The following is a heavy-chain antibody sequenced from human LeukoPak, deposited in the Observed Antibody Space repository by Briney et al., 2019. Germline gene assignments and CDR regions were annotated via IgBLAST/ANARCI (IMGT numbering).Heavy chain of an antibody. V-gene: IGHV3-20*04. CDR1: GFTFDDYG. CDR3: ARTPTSCYVCSDAFDI. J-gene: IGHJ3*02. D-gene: IGHD2-2*01. CDR2: INWNGGST. Sequence: GGSLGLSCAASGFTFDDYGMSWVRQAPGKGLEWVSGINWNGGSTGYADSVKGRFTISRGNAKNSLYLQMNSLRAEDTALYYCARTPTSCYVCSDAFDIWGQGTMVTVSS.